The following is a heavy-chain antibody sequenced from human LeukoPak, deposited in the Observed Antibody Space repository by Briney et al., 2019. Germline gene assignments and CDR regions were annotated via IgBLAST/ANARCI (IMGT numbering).Heavy chain of an antibody. CDR2: ISGSGVST. J-gene: IGHJ6*02. D-gene: IGHD3-10*01. Sequence: GGSLRLSCAAPGFTFSSYAMSWVRQAPGKGLEWVSAISGSGVSTYYADSVKGRFTTSRDNSKNTLYLQMNSLRAEDTAVYYCAKDIVYGSGSCLDVWGQGTTVTVSS. V-gene: IGHV3-23*01. CDR1: GFTFSSYA. CDR3: AKDIVYGSGSCLDV.